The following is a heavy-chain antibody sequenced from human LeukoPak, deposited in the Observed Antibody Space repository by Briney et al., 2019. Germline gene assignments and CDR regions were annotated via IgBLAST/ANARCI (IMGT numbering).Heavy chain of an antibody. CDR2: IYHSGST. CDR1: GGSISSGGYY. D-gene: IGHD6-19*01. V-gene: IGHV4-30-2*01. Sequence: SQTLSLTCTVSGGSISSGGYYWSWIRQPPGKGLEWIGYIYHSGSTYYNPSLKSRVTMSVDTSKNQFSLRLNSVTAADTAVYYCATRAYSSGWYYFDYWGQGTLVIVSS. J-gene: IGHJ4*02. CDR3: ATRAYSSGWYYFDY.